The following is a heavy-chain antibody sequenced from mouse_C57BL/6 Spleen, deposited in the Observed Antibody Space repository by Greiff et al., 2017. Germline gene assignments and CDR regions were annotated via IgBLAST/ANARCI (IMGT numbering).Heavy chain of an antibody. CDR3: ARSIYYYGSSYDFDY. CDR1: GYSFTGYY. J-gene: IGHJ2*01. V-gene: IGHV1-42*01. D-gene: IGHD1-1*01. Sequence: EVQRVESGPELVKPGASVKISCKASGYSFTGYYMNWVKQSPEKSLEWIGEINPSTGGTTYNQKFKAKATLTVDKSSSTAYMQLKSLTSEDSAVYYCARSIYYYGSSYDFDYWGQGTTLTVSS. CDR2: INPSTGGT.